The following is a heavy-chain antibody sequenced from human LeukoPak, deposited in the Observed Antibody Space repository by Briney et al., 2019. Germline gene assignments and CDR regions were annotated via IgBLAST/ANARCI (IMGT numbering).Heavy chain of an antibody. Sequence: GGSLRLSCAASGFTFSSYGMSWVRQAPGKGLEWVSAISGSGGSTYYADSVKGRFTISRDNSKNTLYLQMNSLRAEDTAVYYCAKGGKDIVVVPAAHAVDAFDIWGQGTMVTVSS. V-gene: IGHV3-23*01. CDR3: AKGGKDIVVVPAAHAVDAFDI. D-gene: IGHD2-2*01. CDR2: ISGSGGST. CDR1: GFTFSSYG. J-gene: IGHJ3*02.